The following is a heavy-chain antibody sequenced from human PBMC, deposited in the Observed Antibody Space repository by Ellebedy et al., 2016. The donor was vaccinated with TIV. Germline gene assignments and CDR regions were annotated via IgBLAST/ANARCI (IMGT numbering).Heavy chain of an antibody. J-gene: IGHJ4*02. V-gene: IGHV3-30*04. CDR1: GFTFDSYA. CDR2: ISHDGRSQ. CDR3: ARDLDKSSGWYGGAAY. D-gene: IGHD6-19*01. Sequence: GESLKISCVASGFTFDSYAMHWVRQAPGKGLEWVAVISHDGRSQYYADSVKGRFTVSRDNSMTTVYLEMNSLRAEDTALYYCARDLDKSSGWYGGAAYWGQGTQVTVSS.